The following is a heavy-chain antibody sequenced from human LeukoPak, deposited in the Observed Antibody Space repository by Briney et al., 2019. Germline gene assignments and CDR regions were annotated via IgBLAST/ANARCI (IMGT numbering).Heavy chain of an antibody. J-gene: IGHJ4*02. CDR3: AKGSTDSRPYYFDY. CDR1: GFTFRSYV. V-gene: IGHV3-23*01. Sequence: GVSLRLSCAASGFTFRSYVRSWIRQAPGKGLEWVSAISDSGGSTYYADSVKGRFTTSRDNSKNTLYLQMNSLRAEDTAVYYCAKGSTDSRPYYFDYWGQGTLVTVSS. CDR2: ISDSGGST.